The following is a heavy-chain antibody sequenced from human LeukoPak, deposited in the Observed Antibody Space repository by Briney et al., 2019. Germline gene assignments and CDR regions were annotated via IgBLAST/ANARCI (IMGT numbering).Heavy chain of an antibody. J-gene: IGHJ5*02. V-gene: IGHV3-64D*09. Sequence: PGGSLRLSCSASGFSFSTYAMHWVRQPPGKGLEYVSVISSNGGSIYYGDSVKGRFTVSRDNSIYTLYLQMSSLRPEDTAVYYCVKDRGSSGWSGIDGWGQGTLVTVSS. CDR2: ISSNGGSI. CDR3: VKDRGSSGWSGIDG. CDR1: GFSFSTYA. D-gene: IGHD6-19*01.